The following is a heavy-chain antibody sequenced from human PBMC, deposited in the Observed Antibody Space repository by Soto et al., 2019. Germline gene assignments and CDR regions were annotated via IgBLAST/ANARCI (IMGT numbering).Heavy chain of an antibody. Sequence: GGSLRLSCAASGFTFSSYSMNWVRQAPGKGLEWVSYISSSSSTIYYADSVKGRFTISRDNAKNSLYLQMNSLRAEDTAVYYCARLYGDYGVYWGQGTLVTVSS. CDR1: GFTFSSYS. V-gene: IGHV3-48*01. CDR3: ARLYGDYGVY. CDR2: ISSSSSTI. J-gene: IGHJ4*02. D-gene: IGHD4-17*01.